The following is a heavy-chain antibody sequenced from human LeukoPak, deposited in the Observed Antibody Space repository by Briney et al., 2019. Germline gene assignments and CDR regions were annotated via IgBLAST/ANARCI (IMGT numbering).Heavy chain of an antibody. Sequence: SETLSLTCAVYGGSFSGYYWSWIRQPPGKGLEWIGEINHSGSTNYNPSLKSRVTISVDTSKNQFSLKLSSVTAADTAVYYCARVVGSYYNPDYWGQGTLVTVSS. V-gene: IGHV4-34*01. D-gene: IGHD1-26*01. CDR3: ARVVGSYYNPDY. CDR2: INHSGST. J-gene: IGHJ4*02. CDR1: GGSFSGYY.